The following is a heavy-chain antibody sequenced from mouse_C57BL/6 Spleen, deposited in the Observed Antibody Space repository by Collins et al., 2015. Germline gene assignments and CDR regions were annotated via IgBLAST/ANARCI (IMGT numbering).Heavy chain of an antibody. CDR1: GFTFGGYT. D-gene: IGHD1-1*01. CDR3: ARHDYYGSNYRRYFDF. J-gene: IGHJ2*01. CDR2: ISGGGNT. V-gene: IGHV5-9*01. Sequence: EVMLVESGGGLVKPGGSLKLSCAASGFTFGGYTMSWVRQTPEKRLEWVATISGGGNTYYPDSVKGRFTISRDNAMNTLFLQMSSLRSEDTALYYCARHDYYGSNYRRYFDFWGQGTTLTVSS.